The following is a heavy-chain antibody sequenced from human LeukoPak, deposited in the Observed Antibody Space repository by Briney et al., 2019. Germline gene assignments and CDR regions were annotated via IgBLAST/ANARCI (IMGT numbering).Heavy chain of an antibody. V-gene: IGHV4-59*08. D-gene: IGHD2-8*01. CDR3: ARHMNGGTNPMDA. J-gene: IGHJ6*02. CDR2: MRYSGAP. CDR1: GASISGFF. Sequence: SETLSLTCTVSGASISGFFWSWFRQPPGMRLEYIADMRYSGAPTYNPSLKSRVSISLDTSKNQVSLKLSSVTAADTAVYYCARHMNGGTNPMDAWGQGTMVIVSS.